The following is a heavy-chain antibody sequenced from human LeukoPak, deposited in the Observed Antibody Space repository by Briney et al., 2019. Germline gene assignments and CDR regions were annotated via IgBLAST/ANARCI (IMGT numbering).Heavy chain of an antibody. Sequence: ASVKVSCKASGGTFSSYAISWVRQAPGQGLEWMGRIIPIFGTANYAQKFRGRVTITTDESTSTAYMELSSLRSEDTAVYYCARGNRITFGARRFDPWGQGTLVTVSS. V-gene: IGHV1-69*05. CDR2: IIPIFGTA. CDR3: ARGNRITFGARRFDP. CDR1: GGTFSSYA. J-gene: IGHJ5*02. D-gene: IGHD3-16*01.